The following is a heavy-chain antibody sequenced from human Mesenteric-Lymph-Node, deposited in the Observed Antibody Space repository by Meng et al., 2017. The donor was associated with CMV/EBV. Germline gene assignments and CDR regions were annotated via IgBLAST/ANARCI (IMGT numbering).Heavy chain of an antibody. CDR3: ARGIHYYDNSDYSFQH. CDR1: GYTFTNYG. CDR2: INAYNGNT. D-gene: IGHD3-22*01. J-gene: IGHJ1*01. Sequence: ASVKVSCKTSGYTFTNYGINWVRQAPGQGLEWMGWINAYNGNTNYAQKLRGRVTMTTDTFTSTAYMELRSLRSDDTAVYFCARGIHYYDNSDYSFQHWGQGTLVTVSS. V-gene: IGHV1-18*01.